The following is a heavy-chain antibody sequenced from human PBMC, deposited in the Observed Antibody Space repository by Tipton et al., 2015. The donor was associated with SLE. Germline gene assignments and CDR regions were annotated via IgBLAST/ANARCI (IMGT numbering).Heavy chain of an antibody. D-gene: IGHD6-13*01. CDR2: RSSSSSYI. V-gene: IGHV3-21*03. Sequence: SLRLSCAASGFTFSSCSMSWVRQAPATGQEWVSSRSSSSSYIYYADSVKGRFTIARDNAKNSLYLQMNSLRTEDTAVYYCGIKGSWVDYWGQGTLVTVSS. CDR3: GIKGSWVDY. CDR1: GFTFSSCS. J-gene: IGHJ4*02.